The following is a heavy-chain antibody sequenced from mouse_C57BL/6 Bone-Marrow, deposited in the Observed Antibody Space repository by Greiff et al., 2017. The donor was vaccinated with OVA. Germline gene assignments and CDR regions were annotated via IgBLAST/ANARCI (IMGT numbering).Heavy chain of an antibody. CDR1: GYTFTDYY. J-gene: IGHJ4*01. V-gene: IGHV1-76*01. CDR2: IYPGSGNT. D-gene: IGHD1-1*01. Sequence: QVQLQQSGAELVRPGASVKLSCKASGYTFTDYYINWVQQRPGQGLEWIARIYPGSGNTYYNENVKGKATLTADKSSSTAYMQLSSLTSEDAAVYFRARDDDDGRSPNYYAMEYWGQGTSVTVSS. CDR3: ARDDDDGRSPNYYAMEY.